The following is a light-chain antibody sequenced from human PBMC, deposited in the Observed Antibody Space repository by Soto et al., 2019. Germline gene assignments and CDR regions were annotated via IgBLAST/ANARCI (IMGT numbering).Light chain of an antibody. J-gene: IGLJ2*01. CDR3: QSYDSSLSGWV. CDR2: GNS. CDR1: SSNNGAGYD. Sequence: QSVLTQPPSVSGAPGQRVTISYTGSSSNNGAGYDVHWYQQLPGTAPKLLIYGNSNRPSGVPDRFSGSKSGTSASLAITGLQAEDEADYYCQSYDSSLSGWVFGGGTKLTVL. V-gene: IGLV1-40*01.